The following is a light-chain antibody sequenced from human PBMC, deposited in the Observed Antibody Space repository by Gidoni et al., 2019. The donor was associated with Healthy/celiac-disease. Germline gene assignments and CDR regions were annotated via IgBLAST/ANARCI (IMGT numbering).Light chain of an antibody. CDR1: QSISSY. CDR3: QQSYSNPRT. CDR2: AAS. J-gene: IGKJ1*01. Sequence: DIQMTQSPSSLSAPVGDRVTITCRASQSISSYLNWYQQKPGKAPKLLIYAASSLQGGVPSRFSGSGSGTDFTLTISSLQPEDFATYYCQQSYSNPRTFGQGTKVEIK. V-gene: IGKV1-39*01.